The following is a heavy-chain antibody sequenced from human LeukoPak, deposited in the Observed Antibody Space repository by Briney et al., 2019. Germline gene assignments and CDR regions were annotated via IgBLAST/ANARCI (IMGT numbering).Heavy chain of an antibody. J-gene: IGHJ6*02. Sequence: PSETLSLTCAVYGGSFSGYYWSWIRRPPGKGLEWIGEINHSGSTNYNPSLKSRVTISVDTSKNQFSLKLSSVTAADTAVYYCARDPHDFWSGYYNGYYGMDVWGQGTTVTVSS. V-gene: IGHV4-34*01. D-gene: IGHD3-3*01. CDR2: INHSGST. CDR1: GGSFSGYY. CDR3: ARDPHDFWSGYYNGYYGMDV.